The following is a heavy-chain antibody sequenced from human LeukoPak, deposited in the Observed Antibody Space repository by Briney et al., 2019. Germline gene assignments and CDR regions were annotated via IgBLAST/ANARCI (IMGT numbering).Heavy chain of an antibody. J-gene: IGHJ3*02. CDR3: ARVSPVVNAFDI. V-gene: IGHV1-18*01. CDR1: GYTFTSYG. D-gene: IGHD3-22*01. Sequence: ASVKVSCKASGYTFTSYGISWVRQAPGQGLEWMGWISAYNGNTNYAQKLQGRVTMTTETSTSTAYMELRSLRSDDTAVYYCARVSPVVNAFDIWGQGTMVTVSS. CDR2: ISAYNGNT.